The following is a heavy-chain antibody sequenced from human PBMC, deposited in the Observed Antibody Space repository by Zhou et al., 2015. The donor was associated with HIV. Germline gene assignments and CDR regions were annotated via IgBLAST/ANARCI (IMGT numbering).Heavy chain of an antibody. CDR3: TRAGRHCSSTSCYFSAFDI. D-gene: IGHD2-2*01. CDR2: IRSKAYGGTT. Sequence: EVQLVESGGGLVQPGRSLRLSCTASGFTFGDYAMSWFRQAPGKGLEWVGFIRSKAYGGTTEYAASVKGRFTISRDDSKSIAYLQMNSLKTEDTAVYYCTRAGRHCSSTSCYFSAFDIWGQGTMVTVSS. J-gene: IGHJ3*02. V-gene: IGHV3-49*03. CDR1: GFTFGDYA.